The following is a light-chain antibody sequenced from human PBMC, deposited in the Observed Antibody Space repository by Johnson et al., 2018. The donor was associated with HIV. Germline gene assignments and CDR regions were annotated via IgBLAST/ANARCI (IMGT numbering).Light chain of an antibody. V-gene: IGLV1-51*01. CDR3: GTWDSSLSAGRYV. CDR1: SSNIGNNY. Sequence: QLVLTQPPSVSAAPGQKVTISCSGSSSNIGNNYVSWYQHLPGTAPKLLIYDNNKRPSGIPDRFSGSKSGTSATLGITGLQTGDEADYYCGTWDSSLSAGRYVFGTGTRVTVL. CDR2: DNN. J-gene: IGLJ1*01.